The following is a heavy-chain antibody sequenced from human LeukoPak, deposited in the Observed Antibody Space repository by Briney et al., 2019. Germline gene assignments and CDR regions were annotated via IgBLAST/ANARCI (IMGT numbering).Heavy chain of an antibody. CDR1: GGSISSGDYY. Sequence: SETLSLTCTVSGGSISSGDYYWSWIRQPPGKGLEWIGYIYYSGSTYYNPSLKSRVTISVDTSKNQFSLKLSSVTAADTAVYYCARDPSGGVIAHFDYWGQGTLVTVSS. CDR3: ARDPSGGVIAHFDY. V-gene: IGHV4-30-4*02. J-gene: IGHJ4*02. CDR2: IYYSGST. D-gene: IGHD3-16*02.